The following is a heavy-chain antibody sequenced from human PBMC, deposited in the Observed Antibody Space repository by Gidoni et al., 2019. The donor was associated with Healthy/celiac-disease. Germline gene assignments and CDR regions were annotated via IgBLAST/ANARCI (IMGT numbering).Heavy chain of an antibody. V-gene: IGHV3-30*02. Sequence: YGKGRFTISRDNSKNTLYLQMNSLRAEDTAVYYCAKDWITMVRGANGDAFDIWGQGTMVTVSS. CDR3: AKDWITMVRGANGDAFDI. J-gene: IGHJ3*02. D-gene: IGHD3-10*01.